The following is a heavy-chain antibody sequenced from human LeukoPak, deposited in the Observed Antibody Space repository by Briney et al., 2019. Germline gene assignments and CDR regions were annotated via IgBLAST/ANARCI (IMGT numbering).Heavy chain of an antibody. J-gene: IGHJ5*02. D-gene: IGHD5-18*01. V-gene: IGHV1-18*01. Sequence: ASVKVSCKASGYTFTSYGISWVRQAPGQGLEWMGWISAYNGNTNYAQKLQGRVTMTTDTSTSTAYMELRSLRSDDTAVYYCARVSWRHTAMVIAWGWSTNAWFDPWGQGTLVTVSS. CDR1: GYTFTSYG. CDR2: ISAYNGNT. CDR3: ARVSWRHTAMVIAWGWSTNAWFDP.